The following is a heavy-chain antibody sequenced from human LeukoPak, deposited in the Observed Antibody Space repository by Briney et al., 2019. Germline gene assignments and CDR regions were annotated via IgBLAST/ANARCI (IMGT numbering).Heavy chain of an antibody. D-gene: IGHD3-22*01. CDR2: IKSKTDGGTT. CDR3: TRYYDSSGYSPDAFDI. V-gene: IGHV3-15*01. J-gene: IGHJ3*02. Sequence: GGSLRLSCAASGFTFSNAWMSWVRQAPGKGLEWVGRIKSKTDGGTTDYAAPVKGRFTISRDDSKNTLYLQMNSPKTEDTAVYYCTRYYDSSGYSPDAFDIWGQGTMVTVSS. CDR1: GFTFSNAW.